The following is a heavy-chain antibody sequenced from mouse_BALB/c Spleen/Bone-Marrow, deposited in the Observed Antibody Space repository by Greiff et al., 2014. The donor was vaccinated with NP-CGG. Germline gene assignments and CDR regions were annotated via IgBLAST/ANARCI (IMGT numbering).Heavy chain of an antibody. V-gene: IGHV1-61*01. Sequence: VQLQESGAELVRPGASVKLSCKASGYTFTSYWMNWVQQRPGQGLEWIGVIDPSDSESQHNQMFKDKATLTVDKSSSTVYMQLSSLTSEDSAVYYCARNANWYFDVWGAGTTVTVSS. J-gene: IGHJ1*01. CDR3: ARNANWYFDV. CDR2: IDPSDSES. CDR1: GYTFTSYW.